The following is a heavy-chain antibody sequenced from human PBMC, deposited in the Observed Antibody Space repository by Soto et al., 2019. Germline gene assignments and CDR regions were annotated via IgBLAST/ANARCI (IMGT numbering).Heavy chain of an antibody. Sequence: SETLSLTCTVSGGSISSYYWSWIQQPPGKGLEWIGYIYYSGSTNYNPSLKSRVTISVDTSKNQFSLKLSSVTAADTAVYYCARVGTTGTTLDYWGQGTLVTVSS. CDR2: IYYSGST. CDR1: GGSISSYY. V-gene: IGHV4-59*01. CDR3: ARVGTTGTTLDY. J-gene: IGHJ4*02. D-gene: IGHD1-1*01.